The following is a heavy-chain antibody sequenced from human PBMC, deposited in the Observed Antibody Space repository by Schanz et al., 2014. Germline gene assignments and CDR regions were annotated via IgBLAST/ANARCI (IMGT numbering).Heavy chain of an antibody. CDR1: GFNFRSYP. J-gene: IGHJ4*02. V-gene: IGHV3-23*04. CDR2: ISASGGST. Sequence: EVQLVESGGGLVQPGGSLRLSCAASGFNFRSYPMSWVRQAPGKGLEWVSAISASGGSTYYADSVKGRFTISRDNSKNTLYVQLNSLRAEDTDVYYCAKDPYGSGNHYTYWGRGALVSVSS. D-gene: IGHD3-10*01. CDR3: AKDPYGSGNHYTY.